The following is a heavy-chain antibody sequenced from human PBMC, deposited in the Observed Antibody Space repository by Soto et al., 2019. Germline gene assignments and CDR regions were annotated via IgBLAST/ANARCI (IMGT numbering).Heavy chain of an antibody. V-gene: IGHV1-58*01. Sequence: QMQLVQSGPEVRKPGTSVTVSCRASGFTFTSSAVQWVRQARGQRLEWIGWIVVGSGNTNCAQKFQERVTITRDLSTSTAYMELSSLRSEDTAVYYCAAAKYYYGNRGYPIDPWGQGSLVTVSS. D-gene: IGHD3-22*01. J-gene: IGHJ5*02. CDR2: IVVGSGNT. CDR1: GFTFTSSA. CDR3: AAAKYYYGNRGYPIDP.